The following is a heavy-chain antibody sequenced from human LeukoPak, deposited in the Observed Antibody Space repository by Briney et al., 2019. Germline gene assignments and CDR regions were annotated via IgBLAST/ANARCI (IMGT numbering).Heavy chain of an antibody. V-gene: IGHV4-34*01. CDR3: ARGRSSWYYYYGMDV. CDR2: INHSGST. D-gene: IGHD6-13*01. CDR1: GGSFSGYY. Sequence: PSETLSLTCAVYGGSFSGYYWSWIRQPPGKGLEWIGEINHSGSTNYNPSLKSRVTISVDTSKNQFSLKLSPVTAADTAVYYCARGRSSWYYYYGMDVWGQGTTVTVSS. J-gene: IGHJ6*02.